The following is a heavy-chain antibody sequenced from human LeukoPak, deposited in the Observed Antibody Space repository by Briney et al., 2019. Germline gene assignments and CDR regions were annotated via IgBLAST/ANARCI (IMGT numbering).Heavy chain of an antibody. D-gene: IGHD3-10*01. CDR3: ARTPGSGSYLTYFDY. Sequence: GGSLRLSCAASGFTFSSYGMHWVRQAPGKGLEWVAVIWYDGSNKYYADSVKGRFTISRDNSKNTLYLQMNSLRAEDTAVYYCARTPGSGSYLTYFDYRGQGTLVTVSS. CDR1: GFTFSSYG. V-gene: IGHV3-33*01. J-gene: IGHJ4*02. CDR2: IWYDGSNK.